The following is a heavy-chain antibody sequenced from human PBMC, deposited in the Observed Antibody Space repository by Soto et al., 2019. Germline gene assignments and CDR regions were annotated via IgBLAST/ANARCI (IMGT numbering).Heavy chain of an antibody. Sequence: GGSLRLSCAASGFTFSSYAMSWVRQAPGKGLEWVSAISGSGGSTYYADTVKGRFTISRDNSKNTLYLQVNSLRAEDTAVYYCAKAPRGLRYFDPYYMDVWGKGTTVTVSS. J-gene: IGHJ6*03. CDR3: AKAPRGLRYFDPYYMDV. CDR1: GFTFSSYA. D-gene: IGHD3-9*01. V-gene: IGHV3-23*01. CDR2: ISGSGGST.